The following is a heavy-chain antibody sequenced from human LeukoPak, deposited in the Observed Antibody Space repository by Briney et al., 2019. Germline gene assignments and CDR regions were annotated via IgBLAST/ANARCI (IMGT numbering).Heavy chain of an antibody. J-gene: IGHJ4*02. CDR1: GGSFSGYY. CDR3: ARDPDFWSGYYNFDY. CDR2: ISYSGTT. V-gene: IGHV4-34*01. Sequence: PSETLSLTCAVYGGSFSGYYWGWIRQPPGKGLEWIGSISYSGTTYYNPSLKSRVTISVDTSKNQFSLKLNSVTAADTAVYYCARDPDFWSGYYNFDYWGQGTLVTVSS. D-gene: IGHD3-3*01.